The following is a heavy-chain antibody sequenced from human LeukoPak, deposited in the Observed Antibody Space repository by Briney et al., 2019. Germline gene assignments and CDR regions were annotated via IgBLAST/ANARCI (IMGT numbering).Heavy chain of an antibody. J-gene: IGHJ5*02. V-gene: IGHV4-30-2*01. CDR1: GGSIISGTYS. CDR2: ICHSGST. D-gene: IGHD2-2*01. Sequence: SETLSITCAVSGGSIISGTYSWSWIRQPPGKGLEWIGYICHSGSTYYNPSLKSRVTISVDESKNQFSLKLSSVTAADTAVYYCARAPYCSSTSCYPSWFDPWGQGTLVTVSS. CDR3: ARAPYCSSTSCYPSWFDP.